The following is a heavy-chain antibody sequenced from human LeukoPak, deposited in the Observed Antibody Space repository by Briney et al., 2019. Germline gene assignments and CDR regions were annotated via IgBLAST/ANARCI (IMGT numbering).Heavy chain of an antibody. CDR1: GGTFSSYA. V-gene: IGHV1-69*06. Sequence: SVKVSCKASGGTFSSYAISWVRQAPGQGLEWMGGIIPIFGTANYAQKFQGRVTITADKSTSTAYMELSSLRSEDTAVYYCAWIGEARPDDYWGQGTLVTVSS. D-gene: IGHD6-6*01. CDR3: AWIGEARPDDY. J-gene: IGHJ4*02. CDR2: IIPIFGTA.